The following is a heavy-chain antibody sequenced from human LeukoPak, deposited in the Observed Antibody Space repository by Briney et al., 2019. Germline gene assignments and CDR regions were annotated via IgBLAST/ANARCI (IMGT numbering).Heavy chain of an antibody. J-gene: IGHJ5*02. CDR3: ARGGSYYAA. Sequence: GGSLGPSVAASGFTFGGIYMTWVRQAPGGVLEWVANIKFDGGEKYYVDSVKGRFTISRDNAKNSLSLQMNSLRAEDTAIYYCARGGSYYAAWGQGTLVTVSS. V-gene: IGHV3-7*05. D-gene: IGHD1-26*01. CDR2: IKFDGGEK. CDR1: GFTFGGIY.